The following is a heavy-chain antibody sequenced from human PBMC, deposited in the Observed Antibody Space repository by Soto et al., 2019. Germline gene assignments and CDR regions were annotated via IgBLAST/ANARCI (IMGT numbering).Heavy chain of an antibody. J-gene: IGHJ4*02. CDR3: ARGTYYYFDD. CDR1: GFTFSDHY. CDR2: SKNEANSYTT. V-gene: IGHV3-72*01. D-gene: IGHD1-26*01. Sequence: EVQLVESGGGLVQPGGSLRLSCAASGFTFSDHYMDCVRQAPGKGLEWVGRSKNEANSYTTQYAASVKGRFTISRDASKDEPYLQMNSRKTEDTAVYYCARGTYYYFDDWGQGTLVTVSS.